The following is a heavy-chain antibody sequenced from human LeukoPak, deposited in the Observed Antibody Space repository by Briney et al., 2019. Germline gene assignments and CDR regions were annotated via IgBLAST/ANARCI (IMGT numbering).Heavy chain of an antibody. CDR2: IQFDGSYK. Sequence: GGSLRLSCAASGFTFGNYDMHWVRQAPGKGLEWVALIQFDGSYKYYSDSVKGRFTISRDNSKNTLYLQMISLRGEDTAVYHCARKACTTICNATDVWGKGTTVTVSS. V-gene: IGHV3-30*02. CDR1: GFTFGNYD. D-gene: IGHD2-2*01. CDR3: ARKACTTICNATDV. J-gene: IGHJ6*04.